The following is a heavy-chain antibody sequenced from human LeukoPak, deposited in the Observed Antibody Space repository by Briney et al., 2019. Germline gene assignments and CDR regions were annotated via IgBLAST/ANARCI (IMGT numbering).Heavy chain of an antibody. CDR1: GVTFSSYS. V-gene: IGHV3-48*02. Sequence: GGSLRLSCAASGVTFSSYSINWVRQAPGKGREWLSYISSGSTTIYYADSVKGRFTISRDNAKNSLYLQMNSLRDEDTAVYYCARDSEQWLVRAYYFDYWGQGTRVTVSS. J-gene: IGHJ4*02. CDR2: ISSGSTTI. CDR3: ARDSEQWLVRAYYFDY. D-gene: IGHD6-19*01.